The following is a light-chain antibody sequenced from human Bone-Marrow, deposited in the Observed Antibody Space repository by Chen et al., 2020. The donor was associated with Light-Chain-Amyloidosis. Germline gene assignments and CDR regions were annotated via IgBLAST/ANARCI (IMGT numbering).Light chain of an antibody. V-gene: IGLV3-19*01. Sequence: SSELTQDPGVSVALGQTVRITCQGDSLRTNLASWYQQKPGQAPLLVIYGKNIRPSGIPDRFSGSSSGNPASLTITGAQTEDEADYYGYGQEMSGDRGVFGGGTKVPVL. CDR2: GKN. J-gene: IGLJ3*02. CDR3: YGQEMSGDRGV. CDR1: SLRTNL.